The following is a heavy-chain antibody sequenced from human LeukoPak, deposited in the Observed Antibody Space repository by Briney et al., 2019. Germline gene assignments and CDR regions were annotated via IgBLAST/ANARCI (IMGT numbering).Heavy chain of an antibody. V-gene: IGHV1-3*01. D-gene: IGHD3-10*01. J-gene: IGHJ4*02. Sequence: GASVKVSCTASGYTFTSYAMHWVRQAPGQRLEWMGWINAGNGNTKYSQTFQGRVTITRDTSASTAYMELSSLRSEDTAVYYCAREGRILWFGELTLRYWGQGTLVTVSS. CDR3: AREGRILWFGELTLRY. CDR1: GYTFTSYA. CDR2: INAGNGNT.